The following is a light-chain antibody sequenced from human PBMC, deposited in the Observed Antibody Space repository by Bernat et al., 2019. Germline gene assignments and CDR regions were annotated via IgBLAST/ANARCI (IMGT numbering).Light chain of an antibody. Sequence: QSALTQPRSVSGSPGQSVTISCTGTSSDVGGYNFVSWYQEHPGKAPKLLISDVSKRPSGVPDRFSGSKSGNTASLIISGLRAEDEADYYCCSYAGSYTWVFGEGTKLTVL. CDR3: CSYAGSYTWV. V-gene: IGLV2-11*01. J-gene: IGLJ2*01. CDR2: DVS. CDR1: SSDVGGYNF.